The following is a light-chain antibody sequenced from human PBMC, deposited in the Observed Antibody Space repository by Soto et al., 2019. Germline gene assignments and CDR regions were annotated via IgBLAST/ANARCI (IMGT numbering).Light chain of an antibody. CDR2: EGS. CDR3: CSYAGSLVV. CDR1: RSHVGSYNR. V-gene: IGLV2-23*01. J-gene: IGLJ2*01. Sequence: QSALTQPASVSGSPGQSITISCTGTRSHVGSYNRVSWYQQHSGKAPKLMIYEGSKRPSGVSNRFSGSKSGNTASLTISRRQAEDEADYYGCSYAGSLVVFGGGTKLTVL.